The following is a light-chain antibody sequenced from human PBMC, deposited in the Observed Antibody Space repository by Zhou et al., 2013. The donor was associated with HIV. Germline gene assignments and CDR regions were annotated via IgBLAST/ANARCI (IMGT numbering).Light chain of an antibody. J-gene: IGLJ1*01. CDR2: DVS. CDR3: ASYTTISSFV. Sequence: QSALTQPASVSGSPGQSITISFTGTTGDVGHYNYVSWYQQHTGQAPKLIIFDVSQRPSGVSDRFSGSKSGNTASLTISGLQTEDEADYFCASYTTISSFVFGTGTRVTVL. CDR1: TGDVGHYNY. V-gene: IGLV2-14*03.